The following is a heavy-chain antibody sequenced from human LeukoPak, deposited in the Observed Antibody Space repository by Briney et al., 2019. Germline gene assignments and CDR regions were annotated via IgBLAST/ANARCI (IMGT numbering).Heavy chain of an antibody. CDR1: GYSFTSYW. V-gene: IGHV5-51*01. J-gene: IGHJ4*02. CDR3: ARQPREYYYDSSGYGPIDY. Sequence: GESLQISCKGSGYSFTSYWIGWVRQMPGKGLEWMGIIYPGDSDTRYSPSFQGQVTISADKSISIAYLQWSSLKASDTAMYYCARQPREYYYDSSGYGPIDYWGQGTLVTVSS. CDR2: IYPGDSDT. D-gene: IGHD3-22*01.